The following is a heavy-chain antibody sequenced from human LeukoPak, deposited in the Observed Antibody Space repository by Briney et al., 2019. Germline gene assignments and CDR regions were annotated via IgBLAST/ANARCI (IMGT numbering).Heavy chain of an antibody. D-gene: IGHD3-16*01. Sequence: PGGSLRLSCAASGFTFSSYGMNWVRQAPGKGLEWVSAISGGGDSTYYADSVKGRFTISRDNSKNTLYLQMNSLRAEDTAVYYCARGRGYYYYMDVWGKGTTVTISS. V-gene: IGHV3-23*01. CDR3: ARGRGYYYYMDV. CDR1: GFTFSSYG. J-gene: IGHJ6*03. CDR2: ISGGGDST.